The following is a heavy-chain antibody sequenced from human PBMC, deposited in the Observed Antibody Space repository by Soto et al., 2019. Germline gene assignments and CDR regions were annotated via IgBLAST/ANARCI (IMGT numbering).Heavy chain of an antibody. D-gene: IGHD2-15*01. J-gene: IGHJ6*02. CDR2: GST. CDR3: AREGSYKNYYYYGMDV. Sequence: GSTKYNPSLKSRVTISVDTSKNQFSLKLSSVTAADTAVYYCAREGSYKNYYYYGMDVWGQGTTVTVSS. V-gene: IGHV4-59*01.